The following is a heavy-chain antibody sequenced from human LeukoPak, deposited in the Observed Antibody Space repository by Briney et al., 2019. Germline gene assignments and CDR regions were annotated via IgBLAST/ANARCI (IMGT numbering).Heavy chain of an antibody. Sequence: GGSLRLSCAASGFTFSSYWMHWVRQAPGKGLVWVSRINSDGSSTSYADSVKGRFTISRDNAKNTLYLQMNSLRAEDTAVYYCARAGHYDILTGYYYYYGMDVWGQGTTVTVSS. CDR3: ARAGHYDILTGYYYYYGMDV. J-gene: IGHJ6*02. CDR2: INSDGSST. CDR1: GFTFSSYW. D-gene: IGHD3-9*01. V-gene: IGHV3-74*01.